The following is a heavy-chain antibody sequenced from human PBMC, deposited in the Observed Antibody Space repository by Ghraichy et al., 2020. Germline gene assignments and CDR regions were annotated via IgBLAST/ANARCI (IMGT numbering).Heavy chain of an antibody. J-gene: IGHJ3*02. CDR3: ARGGYCSSTSCYEIDAFDI. Sequence: SVKVSCKASGGTFSSYAISWVRQAPGQGLEWMGRIIPIFGTANYAQKFQGRVTITADESTSTAYMELSSLRSEDTAVYYCARGGYCSSTSCYEIDAFDIWGQGTMVTVSS. D-gene: IGHD2-2*01. V-gene: IGHV1-69*13. CDR2: IIPIFGTA. CDR1: GGTFSSYA.